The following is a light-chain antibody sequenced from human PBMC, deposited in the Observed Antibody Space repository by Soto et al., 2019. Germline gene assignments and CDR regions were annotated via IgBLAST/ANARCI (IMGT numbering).Light chain of an antibody. Sequence: EIVMTPSPATLSVSPGGRANLSCRASQSISDTLAWYQQKPGQAPRLLIHGASTRATGFPARFSGTGSERDFTLTISGLEPEDFAVYYCLKYGRSPGWTFGQGTKVDIK. CDR1: QSISDT. V-gene: IGKV3-15*01. CDR3: LKYGRSPGWT. CDR2: GAS. J-gene: IGKJ1*01.